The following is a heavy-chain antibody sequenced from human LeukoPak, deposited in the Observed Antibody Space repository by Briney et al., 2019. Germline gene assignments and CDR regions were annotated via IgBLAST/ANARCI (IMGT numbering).Heavy chain of an antibody. CDR3: VRSPATYYYDSSGYSPLGY. Sequence: ASVKVSCKASGYTFTSYGISWVRQAPGQGLEWMGWISAYNGNTNYAQKLQGRVTMTTDTSTSTAYMELRSLRSDDTAVYYCVRSPATYYYDSSGYSPLGYWGQGTLVTVSS. CDR2: ISAYNGNT. V-gene: IGHV1-18*01. J-gene: IGHJ4*02. D-gene: IGHD3-22*01. CDR1: GYTFTSYG.